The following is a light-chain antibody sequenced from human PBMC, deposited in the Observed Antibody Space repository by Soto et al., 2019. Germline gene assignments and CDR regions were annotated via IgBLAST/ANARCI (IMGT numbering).Light chain of an antibody. V-gene: IGKV1-5*03. Sequence: DIQLTQSPSTLSASVGDRVTITCRASQSVDKWLAWYQQKPGKAPRLLIYEGSNLESGVPSRFSGSGSGTDFTLAISRLQPDDFATYYCQQYHSPSPAAWNFGQGNTVDFK. CDR3: QQYHSPSPAAWN. CDR2: EGS. CDR1: QSVDKW. J-gene: IGKJ1*01.